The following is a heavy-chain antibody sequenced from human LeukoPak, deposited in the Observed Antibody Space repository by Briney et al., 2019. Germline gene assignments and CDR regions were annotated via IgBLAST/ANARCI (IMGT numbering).Heavy chain of an antibody. CDR2: IYYSGST. CDR3: ARVGGGNYYYYGLDV. V-gene: IGHV4-59*01. Sequence: SSETLSLTCKVSGGSISNYYWSWIRQPPGKGLEWIGYIYYSGSTNYNPSLKSRVTISVDLSKSQFSLNLTSVTAADTAVYYCARVGGGNYYYYGLDVWGQGATVTVSS. CDR1: GGSISNYY. D-gene: IGHD2-15*01. J-gene: IGHJ6*02.